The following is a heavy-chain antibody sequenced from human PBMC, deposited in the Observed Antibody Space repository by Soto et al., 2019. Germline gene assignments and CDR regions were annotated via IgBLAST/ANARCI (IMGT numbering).Heavy chain of an antibody. CDR3: ARKTSNWFDP. CDR2: IWYDGSNK. J-gene: IGHJ5*02. Sequence: QVQLVESGGGVVQPGRSLRLSCAASRFTFSSYDMHWVRQAPAKGLEWVALIWYDGSNKYYADSMKGRFTISRDNSKNMLYLQMNSLRAEDTAVYYCARKTSNWFDPWGQGTLVTVSS. CDR1: RFTFSSYD. V-gene: IGHV3-33*01.